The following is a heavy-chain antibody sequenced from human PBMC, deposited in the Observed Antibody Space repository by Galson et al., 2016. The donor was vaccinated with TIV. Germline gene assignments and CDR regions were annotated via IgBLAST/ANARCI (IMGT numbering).Heavy chain of an antibody. J-gene: IGHJ6*03. CDR1: GFTFADYT. Sequence: SLRLSCAATGFTFADYTMHWVRQRPGKGLEWVSVISWNSGSKVYADSVKGRFIISRDNAKNSLYLQMNSLTTEDTALYYFAKGQLRAARRFYYMDVWGNGTTVTVSS. D-gene: IGHD3-3*01. V-gene: IGHV3-9*01. CDR2: ISWNSGSK. CDR3: AKGQLRAARRFYYMDV.